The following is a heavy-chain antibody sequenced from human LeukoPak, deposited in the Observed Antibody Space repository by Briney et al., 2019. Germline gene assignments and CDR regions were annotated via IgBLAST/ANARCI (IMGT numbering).Heavy chain of an antibody. CDR2: ISSSSSYI. D-gene: IGHD1-26*01. Sequence: GGSLRLSCAASGFTFSSYSMNWVRQAPGKGLEWVSSISSSSSYIYYADSVKGRFTISRDNAKNSLYLQMNSLRAEDTAVYYCARDIGRRAIVGATSLDYWGQGTLVTVSS. CDR3: ARDIGRRAIVGATSLDY. CDR1: GFTFSSYS. J-gene: IGHJ4*02. V-gene: IGHV3-21*01.